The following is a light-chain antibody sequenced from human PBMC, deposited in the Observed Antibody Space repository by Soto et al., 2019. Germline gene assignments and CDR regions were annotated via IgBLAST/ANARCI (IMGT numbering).Light chain of an antibody. J-gene: IGKJ4*01. CDR1: QNINTD. V-gene: IGKV3-15*01. Sequence: EIVMTQSPATLSVSLGERVTLSCRASQNINTDLAWYQQKPGQAPRVLITGASTRATGVAARFSGSGSGTEFTLTISSVQSEAFAVYHYQQYRNWPPLTFGGGTQVEIK. CDR2: GAS. CDR3: QQYRNWPPLT.